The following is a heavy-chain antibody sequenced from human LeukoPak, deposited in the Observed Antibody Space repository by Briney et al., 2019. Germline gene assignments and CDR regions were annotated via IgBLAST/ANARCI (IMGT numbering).Heavy chain of an antibody. CDR3: ARVRQQQLVGPHDAFDI. CDR2: INPNSGGT. D-gene: IGHD6-13*01. CDR1: GYTFTGYY. Sequence: GASVKVSCKASGYTFTGYYMHWVRQAPGQGLEWMGWINPNSGGTNYAQKFQGRVTMTRDTSISTAYMELSRLRSDDTAVYYCARVRQQQLVGPHDAFDIWGQGTMVTVSS. V-gene: IGHV1-2*02. J-gene: IGHJ3*02.